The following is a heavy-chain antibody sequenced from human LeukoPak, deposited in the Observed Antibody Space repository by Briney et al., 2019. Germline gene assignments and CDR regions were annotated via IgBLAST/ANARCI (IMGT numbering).Heavy chain of an antibody. J-gene: IGHJ6*02. CDR2: ISSNGGST. Sequence: PGVSLRLSCSASGFTFSSYAMHWVRQAPGKGLEYVSAISSNGGSTYYADSVKGRFTISRDNSKNTLYLQMSSLRAEDTAVYYCVKDRPSWFGEFSPMDVWGQGTTVTVSS. D-gene: IGHD3-10*01. CDR3: VKDRPSWFGEFSPMDV. CDR1: GFTFSSYA. V-gene: IGHV3-64D*06.